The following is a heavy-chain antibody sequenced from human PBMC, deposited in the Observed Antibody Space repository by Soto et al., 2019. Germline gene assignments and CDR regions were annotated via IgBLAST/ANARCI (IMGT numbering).Heavy chain of an antibody. V-gene: IGHV1-2*04. J-gene: IGHJ4*02. Sequence: ASVKVSCKASGYTFTGYYMHCVRQAPGQGLEWMGWINPNSGGTNYAQKFQGWVTMTRDTSISTAYMELSRLRSDDTAVYYCACSYYYDSSGSFDYWGQGTLVTVSS. D-gene: IGHD3-22*01. CDR2: INPNSGGT. CDR1: GYTFTGYY. CDR3: ACSYYYDSSGSFDY.